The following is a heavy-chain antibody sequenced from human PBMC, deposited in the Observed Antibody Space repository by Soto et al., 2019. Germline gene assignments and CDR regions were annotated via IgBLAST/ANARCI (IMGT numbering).Heavy chain of an antibody. Sequence: ASVKVSCKASGYTFPSYAMHWVRQAPGQRLEWMGWINAGNGNTKYSQKFQGRVTITRDTSASTAYMELSSLRSEDTAVYYSARFIPNPPLSGSYLGAFDIWGQGIMVTVSS. J-gene: IGHJ3*02. CDR1: GYTFPSYA. CDR3: ARFIPNPPLSGSYLGAFDI. D-gene: IGHD3-10*01. CDR2: INAGNGNT. V-gene: IGHV1-3*01.